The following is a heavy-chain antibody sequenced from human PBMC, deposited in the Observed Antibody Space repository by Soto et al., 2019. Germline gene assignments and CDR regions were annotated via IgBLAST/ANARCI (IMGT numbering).Heavy chain of an antibody. CDR3: AGGTTTSAFTVMDV. CDR1: GFTFSYHA. J-gene: IGHJ6*02. Sequence: GGSLRLSCAASGFTFSYHALNWVRQAPGKGLEWVAVISYDGDNKYIAEAVKGRLTISRDNPKNTVSLQMNSLRTEDTAMYFCAGGTTTSAFTVMDVWGQGNTLTVSS. V-gene: IGHV3-30-3*01. D-gene: IGHD3-16*01. CDR2: ISYDGDNK.